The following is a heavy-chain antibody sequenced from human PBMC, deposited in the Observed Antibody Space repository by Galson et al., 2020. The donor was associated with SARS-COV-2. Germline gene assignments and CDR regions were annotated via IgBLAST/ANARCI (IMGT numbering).Heavy chain of an antibody. D-gene: IGHD5-18*01. Sequence: PGGSLRLSCAASGFTFSSYAMHWVRQAPGKGLEWVAVISYDGSNKYYADSVKGRFTISRDNSKNTLYLQMNSLRAEDTAVYYCARVRGYSYGAGFDYWGQGTLVTVSS. CDR3: ARVRGYSYGAGFDY. CDR1: GFTFSSYA. J-gene: IGHJ4*02. CDR2: ISYDGSNK. V-gene: IGHV3-30-3*01.